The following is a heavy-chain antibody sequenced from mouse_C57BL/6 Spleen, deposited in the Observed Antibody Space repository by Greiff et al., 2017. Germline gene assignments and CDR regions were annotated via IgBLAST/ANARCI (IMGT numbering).Heavy chain of an antibody. V-gene: IGHV1-15*01. Sequence: QVQLQQSGAELVRPGASVTLSCKASGYTFTDYEMHWVKQTPVHGLEWIGAIDPETGGTASNQKFKGKAILTADKSSSTAYMELRSLTSEDSAVYYVLITTVVAPYAMDYWGQGTSVTVSS. J-gene: IGHJ4*01. CDR2: IDPETGGT. CDR1: GYTFTDYE. CDR3: LITTVVAPYAMDY. D-gene: IGHD1-1*01.